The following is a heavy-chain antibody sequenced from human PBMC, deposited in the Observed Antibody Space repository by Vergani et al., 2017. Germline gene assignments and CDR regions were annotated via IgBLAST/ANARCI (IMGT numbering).Heavy chain of an antibody. D-gene: IGHD2-15*01. J-gene: IGHJ4*02. CDR2: IHTSGST. V-gene: IGHV4-61*02. CDR1: GGSINSHNYY. Sequence: QVQLQESGPGLVKPSQTLSLTCTVSGGSINSHNYYWSWIRQPAGKGLEWIGRIHTSGSTNYNPSLKSRVTMSEDTSKNQFSLNLTSVTAADTAVYFCARGSCLGGSYYKPLLDYWGQGILVTVSS. CDR3: ARGSCLGGSYYKPLLDY.